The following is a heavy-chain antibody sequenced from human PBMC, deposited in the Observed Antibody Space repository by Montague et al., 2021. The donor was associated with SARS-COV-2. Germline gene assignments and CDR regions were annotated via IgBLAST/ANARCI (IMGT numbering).Heavy chain of an antibody. CDR2: IWYDGSNK. Sequence: SLRLSCAASGFTFSSYGMHWVRQAPGKGLEWVAVIWYDGSNKYYADSVKGRFTISRDNSKNTLYLQMNSLRAEDTAFYYCARDRSFTGRANYYYYYMDVWGKGTTVTASS. J-gene: IGHJ6*03. CDR3: ARDRSFTGRANYYYYYMDV. CDR1: GFTFSSYG. V-gene: IGHV3-33*01. D-gene: IGHD3-10*01.